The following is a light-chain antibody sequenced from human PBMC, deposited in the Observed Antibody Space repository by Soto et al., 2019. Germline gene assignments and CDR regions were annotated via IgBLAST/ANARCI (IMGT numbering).Light chain of an antibody. J-gene: IGKJ5*01. CDR2: DAS. CDR3: QQYDNLPLI. V-gene: IGKV1-33*01. CDR1: QDIRKY. Sequence: IQMTQSPSSLSASVGDRATITFQATQDIRKYLNWYQQKPGKAPKLLIYDASSLETGVPSRFSGSGSGTDFTLTISSLQPEDFATYYCQQYDNLPLIFGQGTRLEIK.